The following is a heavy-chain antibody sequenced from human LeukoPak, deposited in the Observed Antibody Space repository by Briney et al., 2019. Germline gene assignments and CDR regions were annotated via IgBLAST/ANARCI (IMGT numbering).Heavy chain of an antibody. D-gene: IGHD1-26*01. V-gene: IGHV3-7*01. CDR2: IKQDESEK. J-gene: IGHJ4*02. CDR1: GGSISSGGYY. CDR3: ARERKVGATDFDY. Sequence: PSETLSLTCTVSGGSISSGGYYWSWVRQAPGKGLEWVANIKQDESEKYYVDSVKGRFTISRDNAKNSLYLQMNSLRAEDTAVYYCARERKVGATDFDYWGQGTLVTVSS.